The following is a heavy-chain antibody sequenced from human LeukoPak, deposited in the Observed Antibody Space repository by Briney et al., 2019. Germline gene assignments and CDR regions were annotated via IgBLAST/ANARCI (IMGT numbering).Heavy chain of an antibody. CDR1: GYTFTGYY. D-gene: IGHD6-6*01. Sequence: ASVKVSCKASGYTFTGYYMHWVRQAPGQGLEWMGWINPNSGGTNYAQKFQGRVTMTRDTSISTAYMELSRLRSDDTAVYYCARAQMSSIAARPGYYFDYWGQGTLVTVSS. V-gene: IGHV1-2*02. J-gene: IGHJ4*02. CDR2: INPNSGGT. CDR3: ARAQMSSIAARPGYYFDY.